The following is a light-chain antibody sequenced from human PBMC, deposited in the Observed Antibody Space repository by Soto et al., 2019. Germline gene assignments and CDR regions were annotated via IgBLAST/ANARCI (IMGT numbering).Light chain of an antibody. CDR2: GAS. CDR3: HHCGGSQP. J-gene: IGKJ1*01. CDR1: QSISSSN. Sequence: EIVLTQSPCTLSLSPGERATLSCRASQSISSSNLVWYQQKPGQAPRLLIYGASSRATGIPDRFSGSGSGTDFTLTISSLEPEDFAVYFCHHCGGSQPFGQGTKVETK. V-gene: IGKV3-20*01.